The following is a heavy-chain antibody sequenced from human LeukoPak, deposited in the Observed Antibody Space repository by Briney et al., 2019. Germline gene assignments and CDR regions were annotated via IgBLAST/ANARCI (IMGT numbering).Heavy chain of an antibody. D-gene: IGHD1-26*01. CDR1: GGSISSSSYY. CDR2: IYYSGST. V-gene: IGHV4-39*02. CDR3: AREVVGQWELRPAFDY. J-gene: IGHJ4*02. Sequence: PSETLSLTCTVSGGSISSSSYYWGWIRQPPGKGLEWIGSIYYSGSTYYNPSLKSRVTISVDTSKNQFSLKLSSVTAADTAVYYCAREVVGQWELRPAFDYWGQGTLVTVSS.